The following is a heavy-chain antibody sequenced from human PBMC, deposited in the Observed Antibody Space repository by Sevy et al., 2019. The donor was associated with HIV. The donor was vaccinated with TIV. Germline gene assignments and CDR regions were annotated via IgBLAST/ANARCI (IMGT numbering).Heavy chain of an antibody. Sequence: SETLSISCTVSVSSGPISTSNSYWGWIRQPPGKGLEWIGSVHYRGSTYYHPSLKSRVTISIHTSRNLFSLELKSVTAADTAFYFCARHDGVNPEYFDSWGRGILVTVSS. CDR1: VSSGPISTSNSY. J-gene: IGHJ4*02. V-gene: IGHV4-39*01. CDR3: ARHDGVNPEYFDS. D-gene: IGHD4-17*01. CDR2: VHYRGST.